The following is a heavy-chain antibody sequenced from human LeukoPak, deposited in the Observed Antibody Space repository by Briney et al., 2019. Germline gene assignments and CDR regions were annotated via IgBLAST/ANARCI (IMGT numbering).Heavy chain of an antibody. CDR1: GGSISSGDYY. D-gene: IGHD4-17*01. J-gene: IGHJ4*02. Sequence: SETLSLTCTVSGGSISSGDYYWSWIRQPPGKGLEWIGSIYYSGSTYYNPSLKSRLTISVDTSKNRFSLKLSSVTAADTAVYYCARDESTVTAWWGQGTLVTVSS. CDR2: IYYSGST. V-gene: IGHV4-30-4*08. CDR3: ARDESTVTAW.